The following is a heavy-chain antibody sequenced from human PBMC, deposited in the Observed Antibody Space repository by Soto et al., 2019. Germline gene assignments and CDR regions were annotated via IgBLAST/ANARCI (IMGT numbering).Heavy chain of an antibody. CDR3: VRDGSKSLRDWFDP. J-gene: IGHJ5*02. D-gene: IGHD2-21*01. V-gene: IGHV4-4*07. Sequence: SETLSLTCNVSGGSISKFYSAWIRKTAGNGLEWMGRVYATGTTDYNPSLRSRVAMSVDISKKTFSLRLRSVTGADSGVYYCVRDGSKSLRDWFDPWGQGILVTVSS. CDR2: VYATGTT. CDR1: GGSISKFY.